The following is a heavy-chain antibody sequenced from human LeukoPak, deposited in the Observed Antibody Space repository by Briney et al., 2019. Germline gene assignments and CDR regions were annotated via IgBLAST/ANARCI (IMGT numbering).Heavy chain of an antibody. CDR1: GYSFSTYW. CDR2: IFPGDSDT. V-gene: IGHV5-51*01. J-gene: IGHJ5*02. Sequence: GESLKISCKGSGYSFSTYWIGWVRQMPGKGLEWMGIIFPGDSDTTYSPSFQGQVTISADKSINTAYLQWSSLKASDTAMYYCARFRDYYGSGSYVGNWFDPWGQGTLVTVSS. CDR3: ARFRDYYGSGSYVGNWFDP. D-gene: IGHD3-10*01.